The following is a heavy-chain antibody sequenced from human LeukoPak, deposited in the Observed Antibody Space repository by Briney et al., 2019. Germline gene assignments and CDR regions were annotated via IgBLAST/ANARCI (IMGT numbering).Heavy chain of an antibody. D-gene: IGHD4-17*01. Sequence: HPGGSLRLSCAASGFTFSSYSMNWVRQAPGKGLEWVSSISSSSSTIYYADSVKGRFTISRDNAKNSLYLQMNSLRAEDTAVYYCARSDYGDYANWFDPWGQGTLVTVSS. CDR3: ARSDYGDYANWFDP. V-gene: IGHV3-48*04. CDR2: ISSSSSTI. J-gene: IGHJ5*02. CDR1: GFTFSSYS.